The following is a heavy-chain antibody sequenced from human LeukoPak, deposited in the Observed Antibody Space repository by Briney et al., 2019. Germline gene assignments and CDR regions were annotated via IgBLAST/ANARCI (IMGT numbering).Heavy chain of an antibody. V-gene: IGHV3-66*02. CDR2: IYSGGST. CDR3: ASRCSGGSCPLDY. D-gene: IGHD2-15*01. J-gene: IGHJ4*02. CDR1: GFTFSSNY. Sequence: PGGSLRLSCAASGFTFSSNYMSWVRQAPGKGLEWVSVIYSGGSTYYADSVKGRFTISRDNSKNTLYLQMNSLRAEDTAVYYCASRCSGGSCPLDYWGQGTLVTVSS.